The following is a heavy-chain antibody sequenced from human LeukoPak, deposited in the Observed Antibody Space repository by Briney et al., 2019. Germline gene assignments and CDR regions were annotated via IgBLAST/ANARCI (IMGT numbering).Heavy chain of an antibody. Sequence: GGSLRLSCAASGFTFSSYAMSWVRQAPGKGLEWVSAIRGSGGSTYYADSVKGRFTISIDNSKNTLYLQMNSLRAEDTAVYYCAKNSFYDFWSGYHFDYWGQGTLVTVSS. CDR1: GFTFSSYA. CDR3: AKNSFYDFWSGYHFDY. CDR2: IRGSGGST. V-gene: IGHV3-23*01. J-gene: IGHJ4*02. D-gene: IGHD3-3*01.